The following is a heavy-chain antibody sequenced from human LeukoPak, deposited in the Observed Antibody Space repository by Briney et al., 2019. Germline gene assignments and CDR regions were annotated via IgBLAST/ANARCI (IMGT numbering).Heavy chain of an antibody. CDR2: IRSKANSYAT. J-gene: IGHJ4*02. V-gene: IGHV3-73*01. D-gene: IGHD3-3*01. CDR1: GFTFSTYS. Sequence: GGSLRLSCAASGFTFSTYSMNWVRQASGKGLEWVGRIRSKANSYATAYAASVKGRFAISRDDSKNTAYLQMNSLKTEDTAVYYCTSSYYDFWSGYVGYFDYWGQGTLVTVSS. CDR3: TSSYYDFWSGYVGYFDY.